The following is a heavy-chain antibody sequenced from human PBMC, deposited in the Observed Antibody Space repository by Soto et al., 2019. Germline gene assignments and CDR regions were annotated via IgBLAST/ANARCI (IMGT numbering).Heavy chain of an antibody. CDR3: ASLPCGDYDAFDI. V-gene: IGHV3-48*02. CDR1: GFTFSSYS. CDR2: ISSSSSTI. D-gene: IGHD4-17*01. Sequence: GGSLRLSCAASGFTFSSYSMNWVRQAPGKGLEWVSYISSSSSTIYYADSVKGRFTISRDNAKNSLYLQMNSPRDEDTAVYYCASLPCGDYDAFDIRGQGTMVTVSS. J-gene: IGHJ3*02.